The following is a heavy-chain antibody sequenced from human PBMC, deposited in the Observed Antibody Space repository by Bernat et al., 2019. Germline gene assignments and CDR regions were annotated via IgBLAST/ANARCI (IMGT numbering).Heavy chain of an antibody. J-gene: IGHJ6*03. CDR3: ARVYLNGSGSYNPTSYYYYYYMDV. CDR1: GGTFSSYA. CDR2: IIPIFGTA. V-gene: IGHV1-69*01. D-gene: IGHD3-10*01. Sequence: QVQLVQSGAEVKKPGSSVKVSCKASGGTFSSYAISWVRQAPGQGLEWMGGIIPIFGTANYAQKFQSRVTITADESTSTAYMELSSLRSEDTAVYYCARVYLNGSGSYNPTSYYYYYYMDVWGKGTTVTVSS.